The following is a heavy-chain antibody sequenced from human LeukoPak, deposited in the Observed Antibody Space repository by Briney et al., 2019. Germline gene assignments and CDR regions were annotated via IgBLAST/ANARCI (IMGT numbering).Heavy chain of an antibody. Sequence: GGSLRLSCAASGFTFSSYEMNWVRQAPGKGLEWVSYISSSGSTIYYADSVKGRFTISRDNAKNSLYLQMNSLRAEDTAVYYCARDCGGGSCYGPYDAFGIWGQGTMVTVSS. CDR1: GFTFSSYE. D-gene: IGHD2-15*01. CDR3: ARDCGGGSCYGPYDAFGI. J-gene: IGHJ3*02. CDR2: ISSSGSTI. V-gene: IGHV3-48*03.